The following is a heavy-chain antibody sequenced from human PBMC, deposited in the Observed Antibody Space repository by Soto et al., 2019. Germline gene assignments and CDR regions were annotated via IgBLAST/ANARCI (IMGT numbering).Heavy chain of an antibody. J-gene: IGHJ4*02. Sequence: GAAVKVSCQASRYTFTDYYVHWVRQSPGQGLAGMGWINDNRGVTQFPQKFQGRVIMTRDTSFRTVYMELSRLTFDDTAVYYCARAGLTTLELAIIYWGQGTQVTVSS. D-gene: IGHD1-1*01. CDR3: ARAGLTTLELAIIY. V-gene: IGHV1-2*02. CDR2: INDNRGVT. CDR1: RYTFTDYY.